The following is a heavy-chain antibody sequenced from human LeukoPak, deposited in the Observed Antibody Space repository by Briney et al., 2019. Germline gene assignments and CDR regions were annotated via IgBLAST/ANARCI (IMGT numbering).Heavy chain of an antibody. CDR1: GFTFSGYA. CDR2: ISYSGAST. J-gene: IGHJ4*02. CDR3: AKKDSNGYYSPFDH. Sequence: GGSLRLSCAASGFTFSGYAMSWVRQAPGKGLEWVSAISYSGASTYYADSVKGRFTTSRDNSKNTLYLQMNTLRAEDTAVYYCAKKDSNGYYSPFDHWGQGTLVTVSS. D-gene: IGHD3-22*01. V-gene: IGHV3-23*01.